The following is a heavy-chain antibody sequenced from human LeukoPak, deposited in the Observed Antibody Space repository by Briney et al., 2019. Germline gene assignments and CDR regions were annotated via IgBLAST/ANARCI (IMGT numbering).Heavy chain of an antibody. J-gene: IGHJ4*02. D-gene: IGHD6-25*01. Sequence: PGGSLRLSCATSGFTFSSYSMDWVRQAPGKGLEWVPGISGGAGSTYYADSVKGRFTISRDNSKNTLYLQMNSLRAEDTAVYYCAKGVFYSSGWQSFDYWGQGTLVTVSS. V-gene: IGHV3-23*01. CDR3: AKGVFYSSGWQSFDY. CDR1: GFTFSSYS. CDR2: ISGGAGST.